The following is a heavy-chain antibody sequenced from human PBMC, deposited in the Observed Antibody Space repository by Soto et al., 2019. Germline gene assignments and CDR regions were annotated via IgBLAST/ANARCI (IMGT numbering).Heavy chain of an antibody. CDR2: IYPTDGGT. CDR1: GYTFTNYY. V-gene: IGHV1-2*02. J-gene: IGHJ4*02. D-gene: IGHD6-6*01. CDR3: ASGRDRGSSESSFDY. Sequence: QVQLVQSGAVVKKPGASMKVSCKASGYTFTNYYIYWVRQAPGQGLEWMGWIYPTDGGTNYAQKFQGRVTMTRDTSISTAYMELSRLSSDDTAVYYCASGRDRGSSESSFDYWGQGTLVTVSS.